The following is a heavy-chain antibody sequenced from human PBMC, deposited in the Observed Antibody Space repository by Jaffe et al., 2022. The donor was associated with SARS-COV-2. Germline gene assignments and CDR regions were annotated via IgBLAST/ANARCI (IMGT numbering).Heavy chain of an antibody. CDR1: GGSISSYY. CDR3: ARGVTMIVAQNDAFDI. CDR2: IYYSGST. V-gene: IGHV4-59*01. J-gene: IGHJ3*02. D-gene: IGHD3-22*01. Sequence: QVQLQESGPGLVKPSETLSLTCTVSGGSISSYYWSWIRQPPGKGLEWIGYIYYSGSTNYNPSLKSRVTISVDTSKNQFSLKLSSVTAADTAVYYCARGVTMIVAQNDAFDIWGQGTMVTVSS.